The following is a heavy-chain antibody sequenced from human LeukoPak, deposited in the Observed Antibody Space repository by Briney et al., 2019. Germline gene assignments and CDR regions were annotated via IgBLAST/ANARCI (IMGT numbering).Heavy chain of an antibody. CDR1: GYTFTGYY. Sequence: ASVKVSCKASGYTFTGYYMHWVRQAPGQGLEWMGWINPNSGGTNYAQKFQAWVTMTRDTSISTAYMELSRLRSDDTAVYYCARDQVEMATTALYYYYGMDVWGQGTTVTVSS. J-gene: IGHJ6*02. CDR3: ARDQVEMATTALYYYYGMDV. V-gene: IGHV1-2*04. CDR2: INPNSGGT. D-gene: IGHD5-24*01.